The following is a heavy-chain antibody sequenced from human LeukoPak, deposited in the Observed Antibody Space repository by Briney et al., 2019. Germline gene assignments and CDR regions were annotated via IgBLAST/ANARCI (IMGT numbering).Heavy chain of an antibody. D-gene: IGHD2-2*01. J-gene: IGHJ3*02. CDR3: AKVRVHTAMVDAFDI. Sequence: GGSLRLSCAASALRFSHYGMHWVRQAPGKGLEWVAFIRFDGSSKYFADSVKGRFIISRDNFQNTLILQMNNLKVEDTAVYYCAKVRVHTAMVDAFDIWGQGTRVVVSS. V-gene: IGHV3-30*02. CDR1: ALRFSHYG. CDR2: IRFDGSSK.